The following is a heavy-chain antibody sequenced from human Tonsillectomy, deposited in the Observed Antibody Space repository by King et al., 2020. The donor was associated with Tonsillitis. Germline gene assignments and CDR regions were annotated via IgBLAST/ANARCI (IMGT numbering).Heavy chain of an antibody. Sequence: QLVQSGGGLVQPGGSLRLSCAASGFTFSTSAMSWVRQAPGKGLEWVSVISDSGGSTYYADSVKGRFTISRENSKNTLYLQMNSLRAEDTAVYYCTKDLRVTTHWGQGTLVTVSS. J-gene: IGHJ4*02. D-gene: IGHD4-17*01. CDR1: GFTFSTSA. V-gene: IGHV3-23*04. CDR2: ISDSGGST. CDR3: TKDLRVTTH.